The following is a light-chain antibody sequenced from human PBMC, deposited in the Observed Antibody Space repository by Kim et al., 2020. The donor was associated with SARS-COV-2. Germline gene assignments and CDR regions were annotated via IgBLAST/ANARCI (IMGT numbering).Light chain of an antibody. CDR3: QQYDGH. CDR2: DAS. V-gene: IGKV1-5*01. CDR1: QSISTW. Sequence: GDRVTITCRASQSISTWLAWYQQKPGKAPKVLIYDASTLESGVPSRFSGSASGTEFTLTISSLQPDDFATYYCQQYDGHFGQGTKLEI. J-gene: IGKJ2*01.